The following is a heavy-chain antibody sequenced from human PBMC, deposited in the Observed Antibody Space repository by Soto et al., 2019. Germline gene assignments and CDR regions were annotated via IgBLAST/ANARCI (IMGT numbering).Heavy chain of an antibody. D-gene: IGHD3-9*01. CDR3: SAMKCYDNLTVNYYSYMDV. CDR2: IIPILGIA. Sequence: QVQLVQSGAEVKKPGSSVKVSCKASGGTFSSYTISWVRQAPGQGLEWMGRIIPILGIANYAQKFQGRVTVNADKTTFTAKMGLSNLGSDATYVYYFSAMKCYDNLTVNYYSYMDVWGKGTTVTVSS. CDR1: GGTFSSYT. J-gene: IGHJ6*03. V-gene: IGHV1-69*02.